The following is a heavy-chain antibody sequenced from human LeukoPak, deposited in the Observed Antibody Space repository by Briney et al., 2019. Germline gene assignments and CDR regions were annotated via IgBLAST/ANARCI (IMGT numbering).Heavy chain of an antibody. Sequence: PSETLSLTCTVSSGSISNGGYYWVWIRQPPGKGLEWIGSIYYSGTSYYNPSLTSRVTISVDTSKNQFSLKLSSVTAADTVVYYCARAVMVAVAGGRFDYWGQGTLVTVSS. CDR2: IYYSGTS. J-gene: IGHJ4*02. D-gene: IGHD6-19*01. CDR3: ARAVMVAVAGGRFDY. V-gene: IGHV4-39*07. CDR1: SGSISNGGYY.